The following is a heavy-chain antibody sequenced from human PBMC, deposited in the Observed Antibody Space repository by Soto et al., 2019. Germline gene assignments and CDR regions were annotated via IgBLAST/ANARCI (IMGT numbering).Heavy chain of an antibody. V-gene: IGHV4-30-4*01. CDR1: GGSISSDDYY. J-gene: IGHJ1*01. Sequence: ASETLSLTCTVSGGSISSDDYYWSWIRQAPRRGLEWIGYIHSSGSIYYNPSLKSRATMSIDTAGNQFSLKVSSVTVADTAVYYCARDLDGLHDDTSGPFPRPGWGQGTLVTVSS. CDR3: ARDLDGLHDDTSGPFPRPG. CDR2: IHSSGSI. D-gene: IGHD3-22*01.